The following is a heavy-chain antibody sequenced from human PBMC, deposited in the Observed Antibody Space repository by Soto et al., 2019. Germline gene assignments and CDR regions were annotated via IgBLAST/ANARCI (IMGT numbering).Heavy chain of an antibody. CDR3: ASVQLERRNAFDI. Sequence: VKVSCKASGGTFSSYAISWVRQAPGQGLEWMGGIIPIFGTANYAQKFQGRVTITADESTSTAYMELSSLRSEDTAVYYCASVQLERRNAFDIWGQGTMVTVSS. CDR2: IIPIFGTA. J-gene: IGHJ3*02. D-gene: IGHD1-1*01. CDR1: GGTFSSYA. V-gene: IGHV1-69*13.